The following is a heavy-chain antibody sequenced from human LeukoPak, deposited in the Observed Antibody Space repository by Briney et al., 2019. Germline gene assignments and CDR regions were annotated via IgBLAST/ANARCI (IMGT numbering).Heavy chain of an antibody. J-gene: IGHJ6*03. CDR3: ARCRLNWNDGYYYYMDV. V-gene: IGHV3-7*01. D-gene: IGHD1-1*01. CDR1: GFTFSSYW. Sequence: GGSLRLSCAASGFTFSSYWMSWVRQAPGKGLEWVANIKQDGSEKYYVDSVKGRFTISRDNAKNSLYLQMNSLRAEDTAVYYCARCRLNWNDGYYYYMDVWGKGTTVTVSS. CDR2: IKQDGSEK.